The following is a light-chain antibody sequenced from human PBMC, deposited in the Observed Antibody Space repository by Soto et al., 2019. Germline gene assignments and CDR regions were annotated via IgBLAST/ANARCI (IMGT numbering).Light chain of an antibody. CDR2: RNN. CDR1: SSNIGSNY. V-gene: IGLV1-47*01. J-gene: IGLJ1*01. CDR3: AAWDDSLSGSPYV. Sequence: QSVLTQPPSASGTPGQRVTISCSGSSSNIGSNYVYWYQQLPGTAPKLLIYRNNQRPSGVPDRFSGSKSGTSASLASSGLRSEDEDDYYCAAWDDSLSGSPYVFGTGTQLTVL.